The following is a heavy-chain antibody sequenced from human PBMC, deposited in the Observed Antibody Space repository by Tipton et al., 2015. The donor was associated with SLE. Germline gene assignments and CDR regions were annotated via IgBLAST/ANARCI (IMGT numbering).Heavy chain of an antibody. CDR1: GGSFSGYY. V-gene: IGHV4-34*01. J-gene: IGHJ4*02. CDR2: INHSGST. Sequence: LRLSCAVYGGSFSGYYWSWIRQPPGKGLEWIGEINHSGSTNYNPSLKSRVTISVDTSKNKFSLKLSSVTAADTAVYYCARALSSGWYYYWGQGTLVTVSS. CDR3: ARALSSGWYYY. D-gene: IGHD6-19*01.